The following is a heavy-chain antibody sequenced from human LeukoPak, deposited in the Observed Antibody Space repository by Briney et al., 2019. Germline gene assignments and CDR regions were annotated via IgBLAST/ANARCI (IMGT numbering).Heavy chain of an antibody. Sequence: SETLSLTCAVYGGSFSGYYWSWIRQPPGKGLEWIGEINHSGSTNYNPSLKSRVTISVDTSKNQFSLKLSSVTAADTAVYYCARLASVNYYYYGMDVWGQGTTVTVSS. CDR3: ARLASVNYYYYGMDV. D-gene: IGHD6-6*01. V-gene: IGHV4-34*01. J-gene: IGHJ6*02. CDR2: INHSGST. CDR1: GGSFSGYY.